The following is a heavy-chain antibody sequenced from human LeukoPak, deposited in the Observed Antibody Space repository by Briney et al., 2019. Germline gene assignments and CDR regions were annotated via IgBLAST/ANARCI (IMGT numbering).Heavy chain of an antibody. D-gene: IGHD4-17*01. CDR2: IYHSGTS. CDR1: GAFITNSHW. CDR3: ATYFYGEYGSYYFDY. Sequence: SGTLSLTCAVSGAFITNSHWWSWARQPPGKGLEWIGEIYHSGTSNYNPSLQSRVTMSVDKSKNQFSLKLSSVTAADTAVYYCATYFYGEYGSYYFDYWGQGTLVTVSS. J-gene: IGHJ4*02. V-gene: IGHV4-4*02.